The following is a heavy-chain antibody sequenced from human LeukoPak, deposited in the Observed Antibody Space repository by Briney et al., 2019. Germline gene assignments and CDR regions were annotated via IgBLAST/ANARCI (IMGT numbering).Heavy chain of an antibody. CDR1: GGSISSYY. Sequence: SETLSLTCTVSGGSISSYYWSWIRQPPGKGLEWIGYISYSGSTNFNPSLKSRVTISVDTSKNQFSLKLSSVTAADTAVYYCAREGTAGTNLNWFDPWGQGTLSPSPQ. CDR2: ISYSGST. J-gene: IGHJ5*02. V-gene: IGHV4-59*01. D-gene: IGHD1-1*01. CDR3: AREGTAGTNLNWFDP.